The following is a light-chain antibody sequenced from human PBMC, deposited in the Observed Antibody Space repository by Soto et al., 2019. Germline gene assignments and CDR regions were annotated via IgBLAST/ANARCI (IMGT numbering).Light chain of an antibody. Sequence: QSVLTQPASVSGSPGQSITISCTGTSSDVGGYNYVSWYQQHPGKAPKLMIYEVSNRPSGVSNRFSGSKSGNTASLTISGLQAEDEADYYCSSYTSSSTPWAFGRGTKLTVL. CDR2: EVS. CDR1: SSDVGGYNY. V-gene: IGLV2-14*01. J-gene: IGLJ3*02. CDR3: SSYTSSSTPWA.